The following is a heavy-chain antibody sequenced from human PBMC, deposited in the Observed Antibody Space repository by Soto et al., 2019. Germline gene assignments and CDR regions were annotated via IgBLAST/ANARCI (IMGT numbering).Heavy chain of an antibody. V-gene: IGHV3-23*01. D-gene: IGHD6-6*01. Sequence: EVQLLEAGGGLVQPGESLRLSCAASGFTFSSYAMSWVRQAPGKGLEWVSVISGSDDSTYYADSVKGRFTISRDNSKNTLYLQMKSLSAEDTAVYDCAKRSGSSTFDYWGQGTLVTVSS. J-gene: IGHJ4*02. CDR3: AKRSGSSTFDY. CDR2: ISGSDDST. CDR1: GFTFSSYA.